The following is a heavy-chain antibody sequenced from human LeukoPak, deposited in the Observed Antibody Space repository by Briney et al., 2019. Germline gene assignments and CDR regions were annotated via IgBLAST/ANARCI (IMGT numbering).Heavy chain of an antibody. Sequence: GASVKVSCKASGGTFSSYAISWVRQAPGQGLEWMGGIIPIFGTANYAQKFQGRVTITADESTSTAYMELSSLRSEDTAVYYCAIEFSSGYCNWFDPGGQGTLVTVSS. D-gene: IGHD3-22*01. CDR1: GGTFSSYA. CDR3: AIEFSSGYCNWFDP. CDR2: IIPIFGTA. V-gene: IGHV1-69*13. J-gene: IGHJ5*02.